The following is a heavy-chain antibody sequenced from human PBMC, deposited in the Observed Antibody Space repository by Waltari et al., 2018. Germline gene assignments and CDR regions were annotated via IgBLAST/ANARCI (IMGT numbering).Heavy chain of an antibody. Sequence: EVQLVESGGGSVQPGGSLRLHCAASGFPFDDSALHWVRQPPGKGLEWVAGISWNGFSIDYADSVKGRFTISRDNPRNSLILQMYSLRTEDTALYYCVSLISVPSLRPDYWGRGTLVSVSS. D-gene: IGHD6-19*01. CDR2: ISWNGFSI. V-gene: IGHV3-9*01. CDR3: VSLISVPSLRPDY. CDR1: GFPFDDSA. J-gene: IGHJ4*02.